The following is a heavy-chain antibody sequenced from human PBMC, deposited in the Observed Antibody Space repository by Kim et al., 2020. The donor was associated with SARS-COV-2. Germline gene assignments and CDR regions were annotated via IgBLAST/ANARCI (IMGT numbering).Heavy chain of an antibody. CDR3: VRDRMGGAFDI. D-gene: IGHD3-16*01. Sequence: GGSLRLSCATSTFTFSAYDMNWVRQAPGKGLEWLSFITKTSTTIYYADSVRGRFTISRDNAKNSLYLQMNSLRDEDTAVYYCVRDRMGGAFDIWGHGTMVTVSS. J-gene: IGHJ3*02. CDR2: ITKTSTTI. V-gene: IGHV3-48*02. CDR1: TFTFSAYD.